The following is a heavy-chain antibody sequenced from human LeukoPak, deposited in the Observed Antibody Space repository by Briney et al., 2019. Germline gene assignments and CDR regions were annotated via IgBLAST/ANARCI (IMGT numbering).Heavy chain of an antibody. J-gene: IGHJ4*02. CDR3: ATGYYDSSGYCTHDY. V-gene: IGHV1-24*01. CDR2: FDPEDGET. D-gene: IGHD3-22*01. Sequence: ASVKVSCKVSGYTLTELSMHWVRQAPRKGLEWMGGFDPEDGETIYAQKFQGRVTMTEDTSTDTAYMELSSLRSEDTAVYYCATGYYDSSGYCTHDYWGQGTLVTASS. CDR1: GYTLTELS.